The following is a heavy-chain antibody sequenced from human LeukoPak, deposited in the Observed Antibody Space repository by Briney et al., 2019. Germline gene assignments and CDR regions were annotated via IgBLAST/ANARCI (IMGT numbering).Heavy chain of an antibody. V-gene: IGHV4-59*11. CDR2: IYYSGTT. Sequence: PSETLSLTCTVSAGSITSHFWSWIRQPPGKTLEWIGYIYYSGTTNYNPSLKGRVTMSTDTSNNQVSLRLTSVTAADTAVYYCVTGFTTMAVDYFDYWGQGTLVTVSP. CDR1: AGSITSHF. J-gene: IGHJ4*02. CDR3: VTGFTTMAVDYFDY. D-gene: IGHD5-18*01.